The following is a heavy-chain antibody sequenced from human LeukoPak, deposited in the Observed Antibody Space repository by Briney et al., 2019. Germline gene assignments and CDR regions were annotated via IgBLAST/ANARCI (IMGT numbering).Heavy chain of an antibody. V-gene: IGHV3-30*01. CDR1: GFTFSNSA. D-gene: IGHD6-6*01. Sequence: GGSLRLSCAASGFTFSNSAMSWVRQAPGKGLEWVALISYDGSDKYYADSVKGRFTISRDNSKNTLYLQMNSLRAEDTSVYYCTRGPSRSSGYYYYYYMDVWGKGATVTVSS. CDR3: TRGPSRSSGYYYYYYMDV. J-gene: IGHJ6*03. CDR2: ISYDGSDK.